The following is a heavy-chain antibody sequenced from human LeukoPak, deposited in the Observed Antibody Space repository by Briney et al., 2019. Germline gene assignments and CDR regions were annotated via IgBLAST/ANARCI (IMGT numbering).Heavy chain of an antibody. CDR3: ASMTTVTTWLDY. J-gene: IGHJ4*02. D-gene: IGHD4-17*01. CDR2: IIPIFGTA. Sequence: SVKVSCKASGGTFSSYAISWVRQAPGQGLEWMGGIIPIFGTANYAQKFQGRVTITADESTSTAYMELSSLRSEGTAVYYCASMTTVTTWLDYWGQGTLVTVSS. CDR1: GGTFSSYA. V-gene: IGHV1-69*13.